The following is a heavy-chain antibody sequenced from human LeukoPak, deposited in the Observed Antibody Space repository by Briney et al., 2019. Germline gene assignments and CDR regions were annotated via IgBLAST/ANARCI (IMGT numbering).Heavy chain of an antibody. CDR3: AQDARYSGSYFRLYYYYGMDV. Sequence: ASVKVSCTASGYTFTSYGISWVRQAPGQGLEWMGWISAYNGNTNYAQKLQGRVTMTTDTSTSTAYMELRSLRSDDTAVYYCAQDARYSGSYFRLYYYYGMDVWGQGTTVTVSS. D-gene: IGHD1-26*01. CDR1: GYTFTSYG. V-gene: IGHV1-18*01. CDR2: ISAYNGNT. J-gene: IGHJ6*02.